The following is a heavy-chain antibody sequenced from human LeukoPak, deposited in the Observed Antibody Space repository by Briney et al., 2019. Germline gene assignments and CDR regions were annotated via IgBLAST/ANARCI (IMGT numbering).Heavy chain of an antibody. CDR2: IWYDGSNK. Sequence: PGGSLRLSCAASGFTFSSYGMPWVRQAPGKGLEWVAVIWYDGSNKYYADSVKGRFTISRDNAKNSLYLQMNSLRAEDTAVYYCARGGAVAGTGYDYWGQGTLVTVSS. D-gene: IGHD6-19*01. V-gene: IGHV3-33*01. CDR3: ARGGAVAGTGYDY. CDR1: GFTFSSYG. J-gene: IGHJ4*02.